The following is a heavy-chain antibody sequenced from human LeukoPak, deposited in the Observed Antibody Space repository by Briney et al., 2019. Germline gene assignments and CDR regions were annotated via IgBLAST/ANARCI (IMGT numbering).Heavy chain of an antibody. CDR2: IYDSGST. CDR3: ARDKYFLY. V-gene: IGHV4-59*11. CDR1: GGSISGHY. Sequence: SETLSLTCTVSGGSISGHYWTWIRQPPGKGLEWIGYIYDSGSTNYNPSLKTRVTISVDTSKNQFSLNLSSVTAADTAVYYCARDKYFLYWGQGTLVTVSS. J-gene: IGHJ1*01.